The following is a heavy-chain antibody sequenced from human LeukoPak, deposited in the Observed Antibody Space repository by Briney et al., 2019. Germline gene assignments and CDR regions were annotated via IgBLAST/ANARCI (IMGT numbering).Heavy chain of an antibody. D-gene: IGHD4-17*01. CDR2: INPNSGGT. Sequence: ASVKVSCKASGYTSTGYYMHWVRQAPGQGLEWMGWINPNSGGTNYAQKFQGRVTMTRDTSISTAYMELSRLRSDDTAVYYCARGGGYYGDYLEPFDYWGQGTLVTVSS. J-gene: IGHJ4*02. V-gene: IGHV1-2*02. CDR3: ARGGGYYGDYLEPFDY. CDR1: GYTSTGYY.